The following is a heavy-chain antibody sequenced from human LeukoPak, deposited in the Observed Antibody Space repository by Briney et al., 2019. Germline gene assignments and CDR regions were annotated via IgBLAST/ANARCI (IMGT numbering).Heavy chain of an antibody. CDR2: ISGSGGST. CDR3: AKAVFGVESGFDY. V-gene: IGHV3-23*01. Sequence: PGGSLRLSCVASGFTFSSYAMSRVRQAPGKGLEWVSAISGSGGSTFYADSVKGRFTISRDNSKNTLYLQMNSLRAEDTAVYYCAKAVFGVESGFDYWGQGTLVTVSS. CDR1: GFTFSSYA. J-gene: IGHJ4*02. D-gene: IGHD3-3*01.